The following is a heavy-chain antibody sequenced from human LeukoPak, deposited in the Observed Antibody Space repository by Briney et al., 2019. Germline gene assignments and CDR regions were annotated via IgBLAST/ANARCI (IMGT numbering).Heavy chain of an antibody. CDR1: GFTFSQYW. D-gene: IGHD3-10*01. CDR3: ARSGRGVDSFYFYMDV. CDR2: IKHDGSEKQDGSEK. J-gene: IGHJ6*03. V-gene: IGHV3-7*01. Sequence: GGSLRLSCAAPGFTFSQYWMSWVRQAPGKGLEWVANIKHDGSEKQDGSEKNYVDSVKGRFTISRDNAKNSLYLQMNSLRAEDTAVYYCARSGRGVDSFYFYMDVWGKGTTVTVSS.